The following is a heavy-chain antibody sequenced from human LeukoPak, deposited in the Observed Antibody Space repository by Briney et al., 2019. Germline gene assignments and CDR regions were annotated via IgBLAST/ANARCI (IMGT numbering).Heavy chain of an antibody. CDR1: GFTFSSYA. CDR3: ARVTTINDFDY. V-gene: IGHV3-30-3*01. D-gene: IGHD4-11*01. J-gene: IGHJ4*02. CDR2: ISHDGSNK. Sequence: PGGSLRLSCAASGFTFSSYAMHWVRQAPGKGLEWVAVISHDGSNKYYADSVKGRFTISRDNSKNTLYLQMNSLRTEDAAVYYCARVTTINDFDYWGQGTLVTVSS.